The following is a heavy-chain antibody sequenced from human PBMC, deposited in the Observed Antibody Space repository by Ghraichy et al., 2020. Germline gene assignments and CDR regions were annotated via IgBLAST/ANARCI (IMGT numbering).Heavy chain of an antibody. J-gene: IGHJ5*01. CDR3: AKDIWIVVVVAATQAGLCDS. CDR1: GFTFSSYG. CDR2: IRYDGSNK. Sequence: GESLNISCAASGFTFSSYGMHWVRQAPGKGLEWVAFIRYDGSNKYYADSVKGRFTISRDNSKNTLYLQMNSLRAEDTAVYYCAKDIWIVVVVAATQAGLCDSWAMGTLVTVPS. V-gene: IGHV3-30*02. D-gene: IGHD2-15*01.